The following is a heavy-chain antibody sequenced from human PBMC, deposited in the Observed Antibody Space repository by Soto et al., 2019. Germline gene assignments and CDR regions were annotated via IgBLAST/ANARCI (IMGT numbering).Heavy chain of an antibody. V-gene: IGHV3-33*01. CDR1: GFTFSNCG. CDR2: IWYDGSKE. D-gene: IGHD4-4*01. J-gene: IGHJ4*02. CDR3: ARDLQCGEG. Sequence: QVQLVESGGGVVQAGRSLRISCAASGFTFSNCGMHWVRQAPGKGLEWVAVIWYDGSKEDYADSVKGRFTISRDNSKNTLYVQMNSMRAEDTAVYYCARDLQCGEGWGQGTLVTISS.